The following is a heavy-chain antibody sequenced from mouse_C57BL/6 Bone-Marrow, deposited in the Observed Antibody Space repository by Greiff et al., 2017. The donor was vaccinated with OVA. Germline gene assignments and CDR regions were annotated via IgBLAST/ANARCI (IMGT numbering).Heavy chain of an antibody. CDR1: GFSLSTFGMG. D-gene: IGHD1-1*01. J-gene: IGHJ2*01. V-gene: IGHV8-8*01. CDR2: IWWDDDK. CDR3: ARMPIYYYGSGIDY. Sequence: QVTLKESGPGILQPSQTLSLTCSFSGFSLSTFGMGVGWIRQPSGKGLEWLAHIWWDDDKYYKPALKSRLTISKDTSKNQVFLKMATVDTADTATYYCARMPIYYYGSGIDYWGQGTTLTVSS.